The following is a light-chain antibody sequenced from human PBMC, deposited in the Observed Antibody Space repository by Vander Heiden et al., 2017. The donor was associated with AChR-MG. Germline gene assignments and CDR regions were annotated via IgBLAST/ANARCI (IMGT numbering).Light chain of an antibody. V-gene: IGLV2-14*03. Sequence: QSALTQPASVSGSPGQSITISCTGTSSYVGGYNYVSWYQQHPGKAPKLMIYDVSNRPSGVSNRFSGSKSGNTASLTISGRQAEDEADYYCSSYTSSSTVVFGGGTKLTVL. CDR3: SSYTSSSTVV. J-gene: IGLJ2*01. CDR2: DVS. CDR1: SSYVGGYNY.